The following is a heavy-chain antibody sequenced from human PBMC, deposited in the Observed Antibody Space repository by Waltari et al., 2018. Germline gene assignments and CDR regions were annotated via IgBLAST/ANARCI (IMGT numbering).Heavy chain of an antibody. D-gene: IGHD6-13*01. CDR1: GFTFSSYA. J-gene: IGHJ4*02. V-gene: IGHV3-23*01. CDR3: AKGSSSWYGTYFDY. CDR2: ISGSGGST. Sequence: EVQLLESGGGLVQPGGSLRLSCAASGFTFSSYAIRWVRQAPGKGLEWVSAISGSGGSTYYADSVKGRFTISRDNSKNTLYLQMNSLRAEDTAVYYCAKGSSSWYGTYFDYWGQGTLVTVSS.